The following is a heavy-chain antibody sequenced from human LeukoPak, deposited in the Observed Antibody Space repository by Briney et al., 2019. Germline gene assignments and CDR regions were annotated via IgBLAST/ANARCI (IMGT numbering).Heavy chain of an antibody. V-gene: IGHV1-46*01. CDR1: GYTFTSYY. CDR2: INPSGGST. D-gene: IGHD1-26*01. J-gene: IGHJ4*02. Sequence: ASVKVSCKASGYTFTSYYMHWVRRAPGQGLEWMGIINPSGGSTSYAQKLQGRVTMTRDTSTSTVYMELSSLRSEDTAVYYCAREFGATIMDYWGQGTLVTVSS. CDR3: AREFGATIMDY.